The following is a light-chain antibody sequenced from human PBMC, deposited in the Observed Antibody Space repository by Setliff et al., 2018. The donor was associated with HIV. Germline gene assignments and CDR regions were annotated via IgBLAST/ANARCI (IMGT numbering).Light chain of an antibody. CDR2: YDT. Sequence: SYEPTQSPSVSVAPGKTARITCGGNNIGDKSVFWYQQKPGLAPVLVIYYDTDRPSGIPERFSGSNSGNTATLTISRVEAGDEADYSCQVWDSSSDAWVFGGGTKVTVL. CDR1: NIGDKS. CDR3: QVWDSSSDAWV. J-gene: IGLJ3*02. V-gene: IGLV3-21*04.